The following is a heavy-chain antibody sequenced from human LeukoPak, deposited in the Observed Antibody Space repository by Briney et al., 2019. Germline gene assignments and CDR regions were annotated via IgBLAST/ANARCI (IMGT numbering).Heavy chain of an antibody. CDR2: INRDGSGK. CDR1: GFTLSSRW. V-gene: IGHV3-7*03. Sequence: GFLRLSCIVSGFTLSSRWMMWVRQAPGEGLEWMTNINRDGSGKNYVDSVKGRFTITRDNAENSLYLQMNSLKVEDTAIYYCATYDSWSGYNIAYWGQGTLVTVSS. D-gene: IGHD3-3*01. J-gene: IGHJ4*02. CDR3: ATYDSWSGYNIAY.